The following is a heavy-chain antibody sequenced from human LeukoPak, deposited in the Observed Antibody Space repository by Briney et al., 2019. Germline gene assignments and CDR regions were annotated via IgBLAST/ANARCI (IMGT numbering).Heavy chain of an antibody. Sequence: PSETLSLTCTVSGGSISSSSYYWGWIRQPPGKGLEWIGSIYYSGSTSTYYNPSLKSRVTISVDTSKNQFSLKLSSVTAADTAVYYCARALYDYVWGSYRHDAFDIWGQGTMVTVSS. CDR3: ARALYDYVWGSYRHDAFDI. D-gene: IGHD3-16*02. CDR1: GGSISSSSYY. V-gene: IGHV4-39*07. CDR2: IYYSGSTST. J-gene: IGHJ3*02.